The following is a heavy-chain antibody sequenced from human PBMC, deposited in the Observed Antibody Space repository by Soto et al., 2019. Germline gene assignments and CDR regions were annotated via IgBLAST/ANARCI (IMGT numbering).Heavy chain of an antibody. Sequence: QVQLVQSGAEVKKPGASVKISCKASGYTFTRYTMNWGRQAPGQRLEWMGWINPDNGNTKSSQKCKDRVIITRDTAASTAYMDLSSLRAEDTAVYYCARGIATGQLDPWGQGTLVTVSS. J-gene: IGHJ5*02. V-gene: IGHV1-3*01. D-gene: IGHD2-15*01. CDR2: INPDNGNT. CDR1: GYTFTRYT. CDR3: ARGIATGQLDP.